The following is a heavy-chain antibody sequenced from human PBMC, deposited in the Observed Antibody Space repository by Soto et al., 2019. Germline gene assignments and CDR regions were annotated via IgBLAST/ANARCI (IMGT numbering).Heavy chain of an antibody. J-gene: IGHJ3*02. CDR3: AHPRGYGVFDAVDI. Sequence: EVQLLESGGGLVQPGGSLRLSCAASGFIFSTYAMNWVRQAPGKGLEWVSAINNNGGSTYYAESVRGRFTISRDNSINTLYLQMSGLRSDDTAVYYCAHPRGYGVFDAVDIWGQGTMVTVSS. D-gene: IGHD4-17*01. CDR2: INNNGGST. V-gene: IGHV3-23*01. CDR1: GFIFSTYA.